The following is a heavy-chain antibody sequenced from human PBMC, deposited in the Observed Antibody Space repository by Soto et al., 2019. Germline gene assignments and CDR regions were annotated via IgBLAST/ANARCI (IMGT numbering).Heavy chain of an antibody. CDR2: IKQDGSEK. J-gene: IGHJ4*02. D-gene: IGHD6-19*01. Sequence: GGSLRLSCAASGFTFSSYWMSWVRQAPGKGLEWVANIKQDGSEKYYVDSVKGRFTISRDNAKNSLYLQMNSLRAEDTAVYYCARLPYSSGWPGDSDYWGQGTLVTVSS. V-gene: IGHV3-7*01. CDR3: ARLPYSSGWPGDSDY. CDR1: GFTFSSYW.